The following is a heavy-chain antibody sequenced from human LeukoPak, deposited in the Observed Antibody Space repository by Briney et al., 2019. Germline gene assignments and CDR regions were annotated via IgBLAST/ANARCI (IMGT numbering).Heavy chain of an antibody. V-gene: IGHV4-38-2*02. D-gene: IGHD3/OR15-3a*01. CDR1: GYSISSGYY. CDR3: ARVSGTGSPFDY. CDR2: IYHSGST. Sequence: PSETLSLICTVSGYSISSGYYWGWIRQPPGKGLEWIGSIYHSGSTYYNPSLKSRVTISVDTSKNQFSLKLSSVTAADTAVYYCARVSGTGSPFDYWGQGTLVTVSS. J-gene: IGHJ4*02.